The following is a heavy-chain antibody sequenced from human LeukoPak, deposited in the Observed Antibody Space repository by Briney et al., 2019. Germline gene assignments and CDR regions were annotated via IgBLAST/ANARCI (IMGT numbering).Heavy chain of an antibody. CDR1: GGSFSVYY. J-gene: IGHJ6*03. Sequence: SETLSLTCAVYGGSFSVYYWRWIRQPPGKGLEWIGEINHSGSTNYNPSLKSRVTISVDTSKNQFSLKLSSVTAADTAVYYCARGDYCSSTSCSSPQVYYMDVWGKGTTVTVSS. V-gene: IGHV4-34*01. D-gene: IGHD2-2*01. CDR3: ARGDYCSSTSCSSPQVYYMDV. CDR2: INHSGST.